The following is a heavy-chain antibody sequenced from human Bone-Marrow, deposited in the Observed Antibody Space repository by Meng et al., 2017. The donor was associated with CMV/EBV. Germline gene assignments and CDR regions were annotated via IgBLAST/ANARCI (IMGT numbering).Heavy chain of an antibody. CDR3: AKDWGRGGRDPGY. CDR2: IIGSGGST. Sequence: GESLKISCAASGFAFSSYAMSWVRQAPGKGLEWVSGIIGSGGSTYYADSVKGRFTISRDNSKSTLYLQMNSLRAEDTAVYYCAKDWGRGGRDPGYWGQGTLVTVSS. CDR1: GFAFSSYA. J-gene: IGHJ4*02. V-gene: IGHV3-23*01. D-gene: IGHD5-24*01.